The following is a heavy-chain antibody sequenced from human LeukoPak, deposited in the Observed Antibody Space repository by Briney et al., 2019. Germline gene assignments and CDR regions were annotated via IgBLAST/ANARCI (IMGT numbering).Heavy chain of an antibody. CDR1: GYTFTGYY. J-gene: IGHJ4*02. Sequence: GASVKVSCKTSGYTFTGYYMHWVRQAPGQGLEWMGWINPNSGGTNYAQKFQGRVTMTRDTSISTAYMELSRLRSDDTAVYYCARDRVGRDGYNDGVDYWGQGTLVTVSS. CDR3: ARDRVGRDGYNDGVDY. CDR2: INPNSGGT. D-gene: IGHD5-24*01. V-gene: IGHV1-2*02.